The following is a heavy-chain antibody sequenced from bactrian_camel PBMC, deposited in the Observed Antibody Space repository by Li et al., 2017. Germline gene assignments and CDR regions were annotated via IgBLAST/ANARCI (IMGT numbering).Heavy chain of an antibody. V-gene: IGHV3S53*01. CDR2: IDRVGST. CDR1: SYSFSSN. CDR3: AARMAWYGGSCLIGWKLEYDY. Sequence: VQLVESGGGSVQDGGSLRLSCDASSYSFSSNFAWFRRFPGKEREGVAAIDRVGSTYYADSVKGRFTISKDNAKNTLYLQMNSLKPEDTAMYYCAARMAWYGGSCLIGWKLEYDYRGQGTQVTVS. D-gene: IGHD6*01. J-gene: IGHJ4*01.